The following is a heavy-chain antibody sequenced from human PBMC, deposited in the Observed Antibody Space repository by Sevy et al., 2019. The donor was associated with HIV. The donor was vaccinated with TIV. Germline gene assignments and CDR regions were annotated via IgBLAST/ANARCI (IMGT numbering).Heavy chain of an antibody. CDR3: ARGPFSTPAYYFDY. CDR2: TYYRSKWYN. J-gene: IGHJ4*02. Sequence: SQTLSLTCAISGDSVSSNSAAWNWIRQSPSRGLEWLGRTYYRSKWYNDYAVSVKSRITINPDTSRNQFSLQLNSVTPADTAVYYCARGPFSTPAYYFDYWGQGTLVTVSS. D-gene: IGHD2-15*01. CDR1: GDSVSSNSAA. V-gene: IGHV6-1*01.